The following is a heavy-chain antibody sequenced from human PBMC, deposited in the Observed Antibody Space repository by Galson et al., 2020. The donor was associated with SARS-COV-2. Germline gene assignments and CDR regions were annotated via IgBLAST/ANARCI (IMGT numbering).Heavy chain of an antibody. Sequence: ASVKVSCKASGYTFTGYYLHWVRQAPGQGLEWVGWINPNSGGTNYAQKFQGRVTMTRDTSISTAYMELSRLRSDDTAVYYCARVPINQYDDSGDDDFFDYWGQGTLVTVSS. D-gene: IGHD3-22*01. CDR3: ARVPINQYDDSGDDDFFDY. CDR1: GYTFTGYY. V-gene: IGHV1-2*02. CDR2: INPNSGGT. J-gene: IGHJ4*02.